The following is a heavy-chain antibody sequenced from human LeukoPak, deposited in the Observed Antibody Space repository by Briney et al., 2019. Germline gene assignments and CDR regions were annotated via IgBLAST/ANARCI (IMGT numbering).Heavy chain of an antibody. Sequence: GASVKVSCKASGYTFTSYGISWVRQAPGQGLEWMGWISAYNGNTNYAQKLQGRVTMTTDTSTSTAYMELRSLRSDDTAVYYCARAGDSSGYYKGPFDYWGQGTLVTVSS. CDR1: GYTFTSYG. V-gene: IGHV1-18*01. CDR2: ISAYNGNT. CDR3: ARAGDSSGYYKGPFDY. J-gene: IGHJ4*02. D-gene: IGHD3-22*01.